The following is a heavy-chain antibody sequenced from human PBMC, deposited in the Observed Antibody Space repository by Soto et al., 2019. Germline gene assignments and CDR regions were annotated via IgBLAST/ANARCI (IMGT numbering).Heavy chain of an antibody. CDR3: VREVFPGSSGYSLAAFAI. Sequence: EVQLVESGGGLVQPGGSLRLSCAASGFTFGNYWMTWVRQAPGKGLEWVANIKGAGSAKSYLDSVRGRFTASRDNAGKSLFLTMHPLRAEDTALYYCVREVFPGSSGYSLAAFAIWGQGKIVTV. CDR1: GFTFGNYW. J-gene: IGHJ3*02. V-gene: IGHV3-7*05. CDR2: IKGAGSAK. D-gene: IGHD6-25*01.